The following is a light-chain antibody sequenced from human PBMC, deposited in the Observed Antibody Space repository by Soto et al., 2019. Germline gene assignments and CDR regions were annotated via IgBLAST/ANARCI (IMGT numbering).Light chain of an antibody. V-gene: IGKV1-39*01. CDR3: QQSYSTSPIT. J-gene: IGKJ5*01. Sequence: DIQMTQSPSSLSASVGDRVTMTCRASETISTFLNWYQHKPGKAPKLLIYTASRLQSEVPSIFSGSGSGTDFTLTINDLQPEYFPSYYCQQSYSTSPITFGQETRLEI. CDR1: ETISTF. CDR2: TAS.